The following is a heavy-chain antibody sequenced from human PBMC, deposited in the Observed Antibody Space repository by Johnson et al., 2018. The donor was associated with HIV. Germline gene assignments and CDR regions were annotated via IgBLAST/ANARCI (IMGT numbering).Heavy chain of an antibody. CDR1: GFTFDDYA. CDR2: ISWNSGSI. Sequence: EVQLVESGGGLVQPGRSLRLSCAASGFTFDDYAMHWVRQAPGKGLEWVSGISWNSGSIGYADSVKGRFTISRDNAKNSLYLQMNSLRAEDTALYYCAKSSSAYAFDICGQGTMVTVSS. V-gene: IGHV3-9*01. D-gene: IGHD6-13*01. J-gene: IGHJ3*02. CDR3: AKSSSAYAFDI.